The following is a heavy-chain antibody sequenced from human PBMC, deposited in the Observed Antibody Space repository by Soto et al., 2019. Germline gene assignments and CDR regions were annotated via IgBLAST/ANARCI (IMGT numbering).Heavy chain of an antibody. V-gene: IGHV3-21*01. D-gene: IGHD3-10*01. Sequence: GGSLRLSCAASGFTFSSYSMNWVRQAPGKGLEWVSSISSSSSYIYYADSVKGRFTISRDNAKNSLYLQMNSLRAEDTAVYYCARDSGYYGSGRDYWGQGTLVTVSS. J-gene: IGHJ4*02. CDR2: ISSSSSYI. CDR1: GFTFSSYS. CDR3: ARDSGYYGSGRDY.